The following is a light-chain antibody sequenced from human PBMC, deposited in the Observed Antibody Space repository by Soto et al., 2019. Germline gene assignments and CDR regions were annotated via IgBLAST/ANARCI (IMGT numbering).Light chain of an antibody. Sequence: DIQMTQYTSSLSASVGDRVTITCRASQSISSYLNWYQQKPGKAPKLLIYAASSLQSGVPSRFSGSGSGTDFTLTISSLQPEDFATYYCQQSYSTPPGTFGPGTKVDNK. CDR2: AAS. V-gene: IGKV1-39*01. CDR3: QQSYSTPPGT. J-gene: IGKJ3*01. CDR1: QSISSY.